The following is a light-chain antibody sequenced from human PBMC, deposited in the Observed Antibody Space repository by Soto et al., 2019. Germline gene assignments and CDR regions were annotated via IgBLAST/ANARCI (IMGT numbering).Light chain of an antibody. CDR2: WAS. CDR1: QTVLKTSNNQNY. Sequence: DIVMSQSPESLTVSLGERATINCKSSQTVLKTSNNQNYLAWYQQKPGQSPKLLIYWASNRDSGVPERFSGSGSGKDFTLTISSLQAEDVAVYYCKKYFSSRWTFGQGTRVEIK. CDR3: KKYFSSRWT. J-gene: IGKJ1*01. V-gene: IGKV4-1*01.